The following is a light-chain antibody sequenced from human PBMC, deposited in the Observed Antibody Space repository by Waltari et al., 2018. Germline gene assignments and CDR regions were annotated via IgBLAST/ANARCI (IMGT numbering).Light chain of an antibody. CDR1: SANIGAGHD. CDR3: QSYDSSLGGSRV. J-gene: IGLJ1*01. CDR2: VNN. Sequence: QSVLTQPPSVSGAPGQRVTISCTGSSANIGAGHDVHWYQHLPGTAPNLLIYVNNNRPSGVPDRFSGSKSGTSASLGITGLQAEDEADYYCQSYDSSLGGSRVFGTGTKVTVL. V-gene: IGLV1-40*01.